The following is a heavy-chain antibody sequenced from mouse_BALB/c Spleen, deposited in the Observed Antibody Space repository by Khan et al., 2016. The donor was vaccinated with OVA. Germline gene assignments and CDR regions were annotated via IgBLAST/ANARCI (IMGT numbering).Heavy chain of an antibody. V-gene: IGHV9-4*02. CDR3: ARGGADYKRNDGGAMEY. Sequence: QIQLVQSGPELKKPGETVRISCKASGYTFTTAGIQWVQKMPGKGLKWIGWINTHSGVPKYAEDFKGRFAFSLEISVNTAYLQITNLKNEDMATYFCARGGADYKRNDGGAMEYWGQGTSVTVSS. CDR1: GYTFTTAG. CDR2: INTHSGVP. D-gene: IGHD2-13*01. J-gene: IGHJ4*01.